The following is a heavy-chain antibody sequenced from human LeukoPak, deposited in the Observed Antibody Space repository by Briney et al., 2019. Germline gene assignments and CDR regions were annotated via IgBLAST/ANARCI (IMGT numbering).Heavy chain of an antibody. Sequence: ASVKVSCKASGYTFTDYYMHWVRQAPGQGLEWMGWINPNSGDTNYAQKFQGRVTMTRDTSISTAYMELSRLRSDDTAVYYCARDDMIAFGGVIVEDYWGQGTLVTVSS. V-gene: IGHV1-2*02. CDR1: GYTFTDYY. CDR2: INPNSGDT. D-gene: IGHD3-16*02. CDR3: ARDDMIAFGGVIVEDY. J-gene: IGHJ4*02.